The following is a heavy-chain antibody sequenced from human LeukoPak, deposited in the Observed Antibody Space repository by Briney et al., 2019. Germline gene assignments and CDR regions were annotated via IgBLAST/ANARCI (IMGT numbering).Heavy chain of an antibody. CDR3: AKDAHPLGYSLDYFDY. CDR2: ISYDGSNK. D-gene: IGHD5-18*01. CDR1: GFTFSSYG. J-gene: IGHJ4*02. Sequence: GGSLRLSCAASGFTFSSYGMHWVRQAPGKGLEWVAVISYDGSNKYYADSVKGRFTISRDNSKNTLYLQMNSLRAEDTAVYYCAKDAHPLGYSLDYFDYWGQGTLVTVSS. V-gene: IGHV3-30*18.